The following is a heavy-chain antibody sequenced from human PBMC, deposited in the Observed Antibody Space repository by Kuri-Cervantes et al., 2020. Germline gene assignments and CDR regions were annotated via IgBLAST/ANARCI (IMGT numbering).Heavy chain of an antibody. CDR1: GYSISNGYH. V-gene: IGHV4-38-2*01. D-gene: IGHD6-19*01. Sequence: SETLSLTCAVFGYSISNGYHWGWIRQPPGKGLEWLGYIYYNGHTDYNPSLKSRVTMSIDTSKNQFSLRLSSVTAADTAVYYCARGRGQGRVSSGWYGGAYYYMDVWGKGTTVTVSS. CDR2: IYYNGHT. CDR3: ARGRGQGRVSSGWYGGAYYYMDV. J-gene: IGHJ6*03.